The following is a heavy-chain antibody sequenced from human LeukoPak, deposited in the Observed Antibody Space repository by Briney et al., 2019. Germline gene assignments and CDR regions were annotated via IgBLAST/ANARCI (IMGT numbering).Heavy chain of an antibody. CDR1: GYTFTGYY. CDR3: ARDLRPSVTTYYYYYGMGV. J-gene: IGHJ6*02. V-gene: IGHV1-2*02. Sequence: ASVKVSCKASGYTFTGYYMHWVRQAPGQGLEWMGWINPNSGGTNYAQKFQGRVTMTRDTSISTAYMELSRLRSDDTAVYYCARDLRPSVTTYYYYYGMGVWGQGTTVTVSS. D-gene: IGHD4-17*01. CDR2: INPNSGGT.